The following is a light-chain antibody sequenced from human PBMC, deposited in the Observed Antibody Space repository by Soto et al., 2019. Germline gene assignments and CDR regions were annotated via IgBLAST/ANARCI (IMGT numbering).Light chain of an antibody. V-gene: IGLV2-14*03. CDR2: EVS. J-gene: IGLJ1*01. Sequence: QSALTQPASVSGSPGQSVTISCTGTSSDFGGYNYVSWYQQYPGKAPKLMLYEVSNRPSGVPDRFSGSKSGNTASLTISGLQAEDEADYYCRSYTATRGVFGTGTKVTVI. CDR1: SSDFGGYNY. CDR3: RSYTATRGV.